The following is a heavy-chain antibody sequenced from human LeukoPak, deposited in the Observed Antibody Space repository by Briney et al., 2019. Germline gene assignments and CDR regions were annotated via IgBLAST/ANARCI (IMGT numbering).Heavy chain of an antibody. CDR1: GGTFSSYA. D-gene: IGHD4-17*01. Sequence: ASVKVSCKASGGTFSSYAISWVRQAPGQGLEWMGWISAYNGNTNYAQKLQGRVTMTTDTSTSTAYMELRSLRSDDTAVYYCARDWPWPNGNYVDYFDYWGQGTLVTVSS. CDR2: ISAYNGNT. CDR3: ARDWPWPNGNYVDYFDY. J-gene: IGHJ4*02. V-gene: IGHV1-18*01.